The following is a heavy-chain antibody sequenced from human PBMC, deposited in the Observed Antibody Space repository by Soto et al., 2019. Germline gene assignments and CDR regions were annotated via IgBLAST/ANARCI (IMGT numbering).Heavy chain of an antibody. CDR1: GYSISSGYY. Sequence: PSETLSLTCAVSGYSISSGYYWGWIRQPPGKGLEWIGSIYHSGSTYYNPSLKSRVTISVDTSKNQFSLKLSSVTAADTAIYYCGRIIAATAVDSWGQGTLVTVSS. V-gene: IGHV4-38-2*01. CDR2: IYHSGST. J-gene: IGHJ4*02. CDR3: GRIIAATAVDS. D-gene: IGHD6-6*01.